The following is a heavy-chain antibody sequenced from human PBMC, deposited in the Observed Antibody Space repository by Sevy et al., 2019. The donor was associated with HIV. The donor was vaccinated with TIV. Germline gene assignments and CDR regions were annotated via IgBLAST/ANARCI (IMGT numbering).Heavy chain of an antibody. V-gene: IGHV4-61*02. CDR3: ARHVGDYVFRYFDL. Sequence: SKTLSLTCTVSGGSVTRGQFYWSWIRQPAGKGLEWIERVHNTGSATYNPSLRNRVGMSIDTSKNQFSLVLSSVTAADTAVYYCARHVGDYVFRYFDLWGRGTLVTVSS. CDR2: VHNTGSA. D-gene: IGHD4-17*01. CDR1: GGSVTRGQFY. J-gene: IGHJ2*01.